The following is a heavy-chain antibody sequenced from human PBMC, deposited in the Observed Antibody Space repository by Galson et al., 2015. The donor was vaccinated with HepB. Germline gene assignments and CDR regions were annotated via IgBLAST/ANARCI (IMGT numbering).Heavy chain of an antibody. D-gene: IGHD6-19*01. CDR1: GFSFSTYR. V-gene: IGHV3-7*01. Sequence: SLRLSCAASGFSFSTYRMNWVRQVPGKGLEWVANIKQDGGGTYYVDSVKGRFTISRDNAKNSLYLQMNSLRAEDTAVYYCVRVKWLVLDYWGQGTLVTVSS. CDR2: IKQDGGGT. J-gene: IGHJ4*02. CDR3: VRVKWLVLDY.